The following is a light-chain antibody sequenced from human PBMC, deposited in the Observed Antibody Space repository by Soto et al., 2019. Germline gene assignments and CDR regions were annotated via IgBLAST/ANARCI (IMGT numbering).Light chain of an antibody. V-gene: IGLV3-21*04. CDR2: CDS. Sequence: SSELTQPPSVSVAPGKTARITCGGNNIGSKSVHWYQQKPGQAPVLVIYCDSDRPSGIPERFSGSNSGNTATLTISRVEAGDEADYYCQVWDGSSDPWVFGGGTKVTVL. CDR3: QVWDGSSDPWV. CDR1: NIGSKS. J-gene: IGLJ3*02.